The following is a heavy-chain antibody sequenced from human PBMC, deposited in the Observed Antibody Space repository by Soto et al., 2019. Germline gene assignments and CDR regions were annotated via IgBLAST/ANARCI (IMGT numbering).Heavy chain of an antibody. J-gene: IGHJ4*02. D-gene: IGHD2-21*01. CDR2: ISGSGGSR. Sequence: EVQLLESGGGLVQRGGSLRLSCAASGLTFSSYAMSWVRQAPGKGLEWVSAISGSGGSRYYADAVKGRFTISRDKSKKTLYLQRNSRRAEDTAVYYGATGRSIVVVIPPWGYWGQGTLVTVSS. CDR3: ATGRSIVVVIPPWGY. CDR1: GLTFSSYA. V-gene: IGHV3-23*01.